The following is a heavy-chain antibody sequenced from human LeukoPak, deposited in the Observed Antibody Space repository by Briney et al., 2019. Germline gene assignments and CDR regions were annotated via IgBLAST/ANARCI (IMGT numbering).Heavy chain of an antibody. CDR2: TYYRSKWYN. D-gene: IGHD3-10*01. J-gene: IGHJ4*02. Sequence: SQTLSLTCAISGDSVSSNSAAWNWIRQSPSRGLEWLGRTYYRSKWYNDYAVSVKSRITINPDTSKNQFSLKLSSVTAADTAVYYCARVRYYGSGSYYKPFDYWGQGTLVTVSS. CDR3: ARVRYYGSGSYYKPFDY. CDR1: GDSVSSNSAA. V-gene: IGHV6-1*01.